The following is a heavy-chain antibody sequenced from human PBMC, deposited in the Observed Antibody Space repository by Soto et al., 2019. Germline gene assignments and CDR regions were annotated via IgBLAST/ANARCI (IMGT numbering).Heavy chain of an antibody. CDR2: INSDGTKT. J-gene: IGHJ4*02. Sequence: GGSLRLSCAGSGFTFNTYWMHWVRQAPGKGLVWVSRINSDGTKTSYADSVKGRFTISRDNAKNTVYLQMNSLRAEDTAVYYCARDSLYCAFIFDYWGQGTLFTVSS. V-gene: IGHV3-74*01. CDR1: GFTFNTYW. D-gene: IGHD1-26*01. CDR3: ARDSLYCAFIFDY.